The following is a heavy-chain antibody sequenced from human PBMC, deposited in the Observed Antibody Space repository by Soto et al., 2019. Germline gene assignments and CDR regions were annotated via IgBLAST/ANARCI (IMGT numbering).Heavy chain of an antibody. V-gene: IGHV3-33*01. Sequence: GGSLRLSCAASGFTFSSYGMHWVRQAPGKGLEWVAVIWYDGSNKYYADSVKGRFTISRDNSKNTLYLQMNSLRAEDTAVYYCARELAAAADKPLDYWGQGTLVTVS. D-gene: IGHD6-13*01. J-gene: IGHJ4*02. CDR1: GFTFSSYG. CDR3: ARELAAAADKPLDY. CDR2: IWYDGSNK.